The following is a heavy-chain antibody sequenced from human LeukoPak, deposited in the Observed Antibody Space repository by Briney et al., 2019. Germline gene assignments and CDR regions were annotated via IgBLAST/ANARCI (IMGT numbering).Heavy chain of an antibody. CDR2: IYYSGST. J-gene: IGHJ4*02. CDR1: GYSISSSNW. D-gene: IGHD3-10*01. Sequence: SETLSLTCAVSGYSISSSNWWGWIRQPPGKGLEWIGYIYYSGSTNYNPSLKSRVTMSVDTSKNQFSLKLSSVTALDTAVYYCARGYGSGSYYFDYWGQGTLVTVSS. V-gene: IGHV4-28*06. CDR3: ARGYGSGSYYFDY.